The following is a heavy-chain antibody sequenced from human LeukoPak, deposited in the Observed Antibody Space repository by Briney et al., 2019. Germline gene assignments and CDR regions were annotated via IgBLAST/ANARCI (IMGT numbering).Heavy chain of an antibody. CDR2: IRYDGSNK. CDR1: RFTFSGFG. V-gene: IGHV3-30*02. CDR3: AKKRGAAFYNWFDP. D-gene: IGHD1-26*01. Sequence: GGSLRLSCAPSRFTFSGFGMHWVGQAPAKGLEWVAYIRYDGSNKNYADSLEGRFTISTDNSKNALYLQIDSLRPEDTAVYYCAKKRGAAFYNWFDPWGQGALVTVSS. J-gene: IGHJ5*02.